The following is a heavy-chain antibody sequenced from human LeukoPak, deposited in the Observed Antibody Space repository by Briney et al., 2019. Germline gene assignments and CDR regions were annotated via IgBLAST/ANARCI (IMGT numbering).Heavy chain of an antibody. V-gene: IGHV4-4*07. CDR2: IYTSGST. Sequence: PSETLSLTCTVSGGSISSYYWSWIRQPAGKGLEWIGRIYTSGSTNYNPSLKSRVTMSVDTSKSQFSLKLSSVTAADTAVYYCARGGRVAAGNNWFDPWGQGTLVTVSS. D-gene: IGHD2-15*01. CDR3: ARGGRVAAGNNWFDP. J-gene: IGHJ5*02. CDR1: GGSISSYY.